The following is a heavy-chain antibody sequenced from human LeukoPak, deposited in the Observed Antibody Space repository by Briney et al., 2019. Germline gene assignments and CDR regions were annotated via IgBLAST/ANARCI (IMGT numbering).Heavy chain of an antibody. CDR3: ARGPGYSYAFDY. V-gene: IGHV4-30-2*01. CDR1: GGSISSGGYS. D-gene: IGHD5-18*01. Sequence: SQTLSLTCAVSGGSISSGGYSWSWIRQPPGKGLEWIGYIYHSGSTYYNPSLKSRVTISVDTSKNQFSLKLSSVTAADTAVYYCARGPGYSYAFDYWGQGTLVTVSS. CDR2: IYHSGST. J-gene: IGHJ4*02.